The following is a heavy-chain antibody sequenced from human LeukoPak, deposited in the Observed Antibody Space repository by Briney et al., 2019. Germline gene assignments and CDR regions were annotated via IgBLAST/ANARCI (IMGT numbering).Heavy chain of an antibody. J-gene: IGHJ6*02. V-gene: IGHV4-59*01. Sequence: SETLSLTCTVSGGSISSYYWSWIRQPPGKGLEWIGYIYYSGSTNYNPSLKSRVTISVDTSKNQFSLKPSSVTAADTAVYYCARDMGIAAAGASDYYYYGMDVWGQGTTVTVSS. D-gene: IGHD6-13*01. CDR2: IYYSGST. CDR3: ARDMGIAAAGASDYYYYGMDV. CDR1: GGSISSYY.